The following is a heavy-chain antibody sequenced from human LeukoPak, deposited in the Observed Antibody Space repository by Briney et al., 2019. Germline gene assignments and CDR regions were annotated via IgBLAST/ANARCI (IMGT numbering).Heavy chain of an antibody. J-gene: IGHJ5*02. Sequence: GGSLRLSCAASGFTFSSYSMNWVRQAPGKGLEWVSSISSSSSYIYYADSVKGRFTISRDNAKNSLYLQMNSLRAEDTAVYYCARVVAARTKNWFDPWGQGTLVTVSS. D-gene: IGHD6-6*01. CDR1: GFTFSSYS. CDR2: ISSSSSYI. CDR3: ARVVAARTKNWFDP. V-gene: IGHV3-21*01.